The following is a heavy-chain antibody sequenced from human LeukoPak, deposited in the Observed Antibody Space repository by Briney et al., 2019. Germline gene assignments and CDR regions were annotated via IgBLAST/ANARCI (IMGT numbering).Heavy chain of an antibody. CDR1: GFTFSSYA. CDR3: AKDDGGRVRPHLGYYFDY. J-gene: IGHJ4*02. CDR2: ISGSGVST. D-gene: IGHD3-16*01. Sequence: GRSLRLSCAASGFTFSSYAMSWVRQAPGKGLEWVSGISGSGVSTDYADFVKGRFTISRDNSKNTLYLQMSSLRAEDTAVYYCAKDDGGRVRPHLGYYFDYWGQGTLVTVSS. V-gene: IGHV3-23*01.